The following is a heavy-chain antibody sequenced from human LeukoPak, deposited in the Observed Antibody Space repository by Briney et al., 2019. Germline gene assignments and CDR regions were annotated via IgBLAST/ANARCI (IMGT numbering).Heavy chain of an antibody. J-gene: IGHJ3*01. Sequence: TPSETLSPTCAVSGYSISSGYYWGWIRQPPGKGLQWIGSIYHSGDTYYKPSLKSRVTMSVDTSKNQFSLRLTSVTAADTAVYYCARDGGGIGIEFWGQGTTVTVSS. V-gene: IGHV4-38-2*02. CDR1: GYSISSGYY. CDR2: IYHSGDT. CDR3: ARDGGGIGIEF. D-gene: IGHD3-3*02.